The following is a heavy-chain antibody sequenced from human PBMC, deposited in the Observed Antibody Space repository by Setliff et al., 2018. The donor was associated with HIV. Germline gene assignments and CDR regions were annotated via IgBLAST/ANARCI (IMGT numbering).Heavy chain of an antibody. CDR1: GFTFSNYS. V-gene: IGHV3-21*01. Sequence: GGSLRLSCAASGFTFSNYSMNWVRQAPGKGLEWVSSISSSGSYIYYAVSVKGRFTISRDDSKNTVFLQLDTPRREDTAVYYCASARIPTGGTSTSLDFWGQGALVTVSS. D-gene: IGHD1-1*01. CDR3: ASARIPTGGTSTSLDF. CDR2: ISSSGSYI. J-gene: IGHJ4*02.